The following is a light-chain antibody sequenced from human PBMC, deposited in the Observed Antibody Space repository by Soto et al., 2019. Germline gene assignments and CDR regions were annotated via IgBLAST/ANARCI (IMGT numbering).Light chain of an antibody. Sequence: EIVMTQSPSTLSVSPGERATLSCRASQSVSSNLAWYQEKPGQAPRLLISGASTKATGIPARFSGSVSGTEFTLTISSLPYEDFAVYYCHQYNNWPSFGGGTKVEIK. CDR1: QSVSSN. V-gene: IGKV3-15*01. J-gene: IGKJ4*01. CDR2: GAS. CDR3: HQYNNWPS.